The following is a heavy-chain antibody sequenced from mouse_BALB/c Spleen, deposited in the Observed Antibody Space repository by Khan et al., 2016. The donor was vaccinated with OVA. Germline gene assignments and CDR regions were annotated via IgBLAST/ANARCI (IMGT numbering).Heavy chain of an antibody. J-gene: IGHJ4*01. CDR2: ISNSGST. D-gene: IGHD4-1*01. CDR1: GYSITRDYA. Sequence: EVELVESGPGLVKPSQSLSLTCTVTGYSITRDYAWNWIRQFPGNKLEWMGYISNSGSTSYNPSLKSRISITRDTSKNQFFLQLNSVTTEDIATYYCASELGRYYAMDYWGQGTSVTVSS. V-gene: IGHV3-2*02. CDR3: ASELGRYYAMDY.